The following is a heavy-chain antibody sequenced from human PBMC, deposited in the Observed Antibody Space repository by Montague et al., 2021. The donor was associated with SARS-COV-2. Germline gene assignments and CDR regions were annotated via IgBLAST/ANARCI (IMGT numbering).Heavy chain of an antibody. D-gene: IGHD2-2*01. Sequence: SETLSLTCTISGGSISTYYWSWIRQTPGQALEWIGYVYYRGTTNYNPSLKSRVTISVDTSKNQFSLNLTSVTAADTAVYYCVRGATRTFDYWGQGTLVTVSS. CDR1: GGSISTYY. CDR3: VRGATRTFDY. J-gene: IGHJ4*02. V-gene: IGHV4-59*01. CDR2: VYYRGTT.